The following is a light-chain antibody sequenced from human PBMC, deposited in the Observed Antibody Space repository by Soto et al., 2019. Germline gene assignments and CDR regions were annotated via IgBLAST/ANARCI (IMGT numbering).Light chain of an antibody. J-gene: IGLJ7*01. V-gene: IGLV1-44*01. Sequence: QSVLTQPPSASGTPGQRVTISCSGSSYNIGSNTVNWYQQLPGTAPKLLIYSNNQRPSGVPDRFSGSKSGTSASLAISGLHSEDEADYYCAAWDDSLNGAVFGGGTQLTVL. CDR2: SNN. CDR3: AAWDDSLNGAV. CDR1: SYNIGSNT.